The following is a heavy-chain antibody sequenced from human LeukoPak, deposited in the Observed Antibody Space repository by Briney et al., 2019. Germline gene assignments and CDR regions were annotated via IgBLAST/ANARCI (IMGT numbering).Heavy chain of an antibody. D-gene: IGHD6-13*01. CDR3: ARDYSSSWYGNFQY. V-gene: IGHV3-48*01. CDR2: ISTSSSII. J-gene: IGHJ1*01. Sequence: GGSLRHSCAASGFTFSTYSMNWVRQAPGKGLEWVSYISTSSSIIYYADSVKGRFTISRDKGKNTLYLQMNSLRAEDTAVYYCARDYSSSWYGNFQYWGQGTLVTVSS. CDR1: GFTFSTYS.